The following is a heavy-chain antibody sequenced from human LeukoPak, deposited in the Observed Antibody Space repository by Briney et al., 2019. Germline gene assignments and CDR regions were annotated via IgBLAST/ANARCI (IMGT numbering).Heavy chain of an antibody. D-gene: IGHD3-10*01. CDR2: TYYRSKWYN. J-gene: IGHJ4*02. CDR3: ARDLTMVRGVGFDY. CDR1: GDSVSSNSAA. V-gene: IGHV6-1*01. Sequence: SQTLSLTCAISGDSVSSNSAAWNWIRQSPSRGLEWLGRTYYRSKWYNDYAVSVKSRITINPDTSKTQFSLQLNSVTPEDTAVYYCARDLTMVRGVGFDYWGQGTLVTVSS.